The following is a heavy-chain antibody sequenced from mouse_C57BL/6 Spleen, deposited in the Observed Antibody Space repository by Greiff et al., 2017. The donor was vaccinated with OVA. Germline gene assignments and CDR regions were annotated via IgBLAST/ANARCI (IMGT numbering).Heavy chain of an antibody. CDR1: GYTFTSYG. CDR2: IYPRSGNT. CDR3: ARRAFITTVVDHFDY. V-gene: IGHV1-81*01. J-gene: IGHJ2*01. D-gene: IGHD1-1*01. Sequence: VKLVESGAELARPGASVKLSCKASGYTFTSYGISWVKQRTGQGLEWIGEIYPRSGNTYYNEKFKGKATLTADKSSSTAYMELRSLTSEDSAVYFCARRAFITTVVDHFDYWGQGTTLTVSS.